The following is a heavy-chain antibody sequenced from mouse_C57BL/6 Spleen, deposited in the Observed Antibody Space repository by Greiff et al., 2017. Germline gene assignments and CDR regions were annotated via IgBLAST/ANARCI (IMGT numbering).Heavy chain of an antibody. Sequence: VQLQQSGAELVRPGASVKLSCTASGFNIKDDYMHWVKQRPEQGLEWIGWIDPENGDTEYASKFQGKATITADTSSNTAYLQLSSLTSEDTAVYYCTTNFLPRGGYWGQGTTLTVSS. J-gene: IGHJ2*01. CDR2: IDPENGDT. CDR3: TTNFLPRGGY. D-gene: IGHD1-1*02. CDR1: GFNIKDDY. V-gene: IGHV14-4*01.